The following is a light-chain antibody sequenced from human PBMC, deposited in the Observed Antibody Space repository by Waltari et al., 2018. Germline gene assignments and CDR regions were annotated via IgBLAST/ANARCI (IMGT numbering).Light chain of an antibody. CDR3: QQYDGPSWT. V-gene: IGKV1-5*03. Sequence: DTQMTQSPSTLSASVGDRVSITCRASRSISDWLAWYQQKPGKDPKLLIYKASNLKSGVPSRFGGSGSGTEFTLTISSLQPDDFATYYCQQYDGPSWTFGQGTKVEIK. CDR2: KAS. J-gene: IGKJ1*01. CDR1: RSISDW.